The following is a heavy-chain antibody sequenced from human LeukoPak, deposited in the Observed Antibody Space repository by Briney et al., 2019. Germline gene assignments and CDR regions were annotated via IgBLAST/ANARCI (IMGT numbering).Heavy chain of an antibody. CDR3: ARHVSGGTDYPGYYGMDV. CDR2: IYYSGST. Sequence: SETLSLTCTVSGGSISSYYWSWIRQPPGKGLEWIGYIYYSGSTNYNPSLKSRVTISVDTSKNQFSLKLSSVTAADTAVYYCARHVSGGTDYPGYYGMDVWGQGTTVTVSS. J-gene: IGHJ6*02. CDR1: GGSISSYY. D-gene: IGHD2-8*02. V-gene: IGHV4-59*01.